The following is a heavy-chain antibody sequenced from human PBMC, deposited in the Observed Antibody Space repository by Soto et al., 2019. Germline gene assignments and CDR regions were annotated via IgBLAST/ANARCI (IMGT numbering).Heavy chain of an antibody. V-gene: IGHV3-74*01. D-gene: IGHD4-17*01. CDR3: ASVAYYGDIRGY. J-gene: IGHJ4*02. CDR1: GFIFNNYW. CDR2: INKDGSGT. Sequence: DVQLAESGGGLVQPGGSLRLSCAASGFIFNNYWMHWVRQAPGKGLVWVSRINKDGSGTNYADSVRGRFTISRDNAENTLFLQMNSLRVEDTAVYYCASVAYYGDIRGYWGPGTLVTVSS.